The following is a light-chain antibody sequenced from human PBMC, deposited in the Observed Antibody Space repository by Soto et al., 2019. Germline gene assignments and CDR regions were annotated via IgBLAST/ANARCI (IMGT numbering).Light chain of an antibody. J-gene: IGLJ2*01. CDR1: NIGSKS. V-gene: IGLV3-21*04. CDR3: QVWDSSSDHVV. CDR2: YDS. Sequence: SYELTQPPSVSVAPGKTARITCGGNNIGSKSVHWYQQKPGQAPVLVIYYDSDRPSGIPERFSGSNSGNTATLTISRVEAGDEADYYRQVWDSSSDHVVFGGGTKLTVL.